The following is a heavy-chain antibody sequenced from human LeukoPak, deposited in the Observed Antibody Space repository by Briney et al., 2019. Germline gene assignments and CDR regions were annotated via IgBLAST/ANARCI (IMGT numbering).Heavy chain of an antibody. CDR3: ARGEG. CDR1: GFTFSSYA. V-gene: IGHV3-30*04. CDR2: ISYDGSNK. J-gene: IGHJ4*02. Sequence: PGGSLRLSCAASGFTFSSYAMHWVRQAPGKGLEWEAVISYDGSNKYYADSVKGRFTISRDNSKNTLYLQMNSLRAEDTAVYYCARGEGWGQGTLVTVSS.